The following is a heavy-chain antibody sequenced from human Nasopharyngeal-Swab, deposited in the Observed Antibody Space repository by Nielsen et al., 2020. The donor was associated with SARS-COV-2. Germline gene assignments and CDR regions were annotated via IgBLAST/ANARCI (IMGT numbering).Heavy chain of an antibody. Sequence: ASVKVSCKASGYTFTSYYMHWVRQAPGQGLEWMGWISAYNGNTNYAQKLQGRVTMTTDTSTSTAYMELRSLRSEDTAVYYCADLGYCSSTSCFQHWGQGTLVTVSS. CDR1: GYTFTSYY. J-gene: IGHJ1*01. CDR2: ISAYNGNT. CDR3: ADLGYCSSTSCFQH. D-gene: IGHD2-2*01. V-gene: IGHV1-18*04.